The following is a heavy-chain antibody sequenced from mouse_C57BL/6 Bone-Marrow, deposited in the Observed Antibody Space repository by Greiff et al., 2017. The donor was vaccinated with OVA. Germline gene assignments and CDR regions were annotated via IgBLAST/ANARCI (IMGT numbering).Heavy chain of an antibody. Sequence: DVKLVESGGGLVQSGRSLRLSCATSGFTFSDFYMEWVRQAPGKGLEWIAASRNKANDYTTEYSASVKGRFIVSRDTSQSILYLQMNALRAEDTAIYYCARDDYYGMGFAYWGQGTLVTVSA. CDR3: ARDDYYGMGFAY. D-gene: IGHD1-1*01. CDR1: GFTFSDFY. V-gene: IGHV7-1*01. J-gene: IGHJ3*01. CDR2: SRNKANDYTT.